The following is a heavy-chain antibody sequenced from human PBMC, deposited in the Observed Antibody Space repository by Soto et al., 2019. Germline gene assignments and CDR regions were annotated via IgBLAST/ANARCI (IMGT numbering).Heavy chain of an antibody. D-gene: IGHD2-15*01. Sequence: QVQLQESGPGLVKPSGTLSLTCAVSSGTISSSNWWTWVRHPPGKGLEWIGEINQSGSPNYNPSLRSRVTISVDKSRGQFFLKLSAVTAADTAIYYCAGLGMVAAHREFDPWGQGTLVTVSS. CDR3: AGLGMVAAHREFDP. CDR2: INQSGSP. J-gene: IGHJ5*02. CDR1: SGTISSSNW. V-gene: IGHV4-4*02.